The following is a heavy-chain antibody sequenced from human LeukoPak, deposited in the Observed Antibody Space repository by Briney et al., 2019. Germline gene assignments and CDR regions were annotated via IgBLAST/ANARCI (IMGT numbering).Heavy chain of an antibody. CDR3: ARVAAGIAVAGDYYYYYGMDV. CDR1: GFTFADAW. V-gene: IGHV4-34*01. CDR2: INHSGST. J-gene: IGHJ6*02. Sequence: GSLRLSCAASGFTFADAWMSWIRQPPGKGLEWIGEINHSGSTNYNPSLKSRVTISVDTSKNQFSLKLSSVTAADTAVYYCARVAAGIAVAGDYYYYYGMDVWGQGTTVTVSS. D-gene: IGHD6-19*01.